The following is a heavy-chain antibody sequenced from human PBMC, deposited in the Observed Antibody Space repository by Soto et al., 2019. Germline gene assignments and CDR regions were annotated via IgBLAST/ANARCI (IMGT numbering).Heavy chain of an antibody. J-gene: IGHJ6*04. CDR1: GGTFSSYA. Sequence: SVKVSCKASGGTFSSYAISWVRQAPGQGLEWMGGIIPIFGTANYAQKFQGRVTITADKSTSTAYMELSSLRSEDTAVYYCAGGGYFIMGVCPPNYNYANGMAVGGNGTTVPV. V-gene: IGHV1-69*06. CDR3: AGGGYFIMGVCPPNYNYANGMAV. CDR2: IIPIFGTA. D-gene: IGHD2-8*01.